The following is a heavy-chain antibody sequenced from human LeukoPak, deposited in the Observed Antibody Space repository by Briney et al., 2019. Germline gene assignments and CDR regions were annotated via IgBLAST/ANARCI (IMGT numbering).Heavy chain of an antibody. J-gene: IGHJ3*02. CDR1: GFIFDNYA. D-gene: IGHD3-16*01. CDR2: ISWNTGNK. V-gene: IGHV3-9*01. CDR3: VKGTTFDAFDM. Sequence: PGGSLRLSCAADGFIFDNYAMHLVRQAPGKGLEWVSRISWNTGNKDYADSVKGRFTISRDNDKNSLFLQMNSLRPEDTAFYCVKGTTFDAFDMWGQGTMVIVFS.